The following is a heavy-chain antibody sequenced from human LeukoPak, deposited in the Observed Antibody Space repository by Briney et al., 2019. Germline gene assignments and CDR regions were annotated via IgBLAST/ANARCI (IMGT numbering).Heavy chain of an antibody. V-gene: IGHV4-31*03. Sequence: TSQTLSLTCTVPGGSISSGGYYWSWIRQHPGKGLEWIGYIYYSGSTYYNPSLKSRVAISVDTSKNQFSLKLSSVTAADTAIYYCAGSVTSRVVLDYWGQGTLVTVSS. J-gene: IGHJ4*02. CDR3: AGSVTSRVVLDY. D-gene: IGHD3-10*01. CDR2: IYYSGST. CDR1: GGSISSGGYY.